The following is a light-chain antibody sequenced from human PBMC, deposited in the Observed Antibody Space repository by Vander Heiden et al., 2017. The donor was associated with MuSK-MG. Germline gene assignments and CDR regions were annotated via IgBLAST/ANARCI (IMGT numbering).Light chain of an antibody. CDR1: QSISSY. CDR3: QQSYSTPHT. CDR2: AAS. V-gene: IGKV1-39*01. J-gene: IGKJ5*01. Sequence: DIQMTQSPSSLSASVGDSVTITRRASQSISSYLSWYQQKPGKAPKLLIYAASSLQSGVPSRFSGSGSGTDFILTISRLQPEDFATYYCQQSYSTPHTFGQGTQLEIK.